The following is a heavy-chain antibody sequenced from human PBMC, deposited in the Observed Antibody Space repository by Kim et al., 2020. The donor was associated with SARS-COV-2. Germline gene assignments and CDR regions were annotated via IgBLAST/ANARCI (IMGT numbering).Heavy chain of an antibody. V-gene: IGHV3-53*01. CDR3: ARVRPPLSYSMDV. J-gene: IGHJ6*02. CDR1: GFIVSSYY. Sequence: GGSLRLSCAVSGFIVSSYYINWVRQAPGKGLEWVSIIYTGGNTDYADSVKGRFAISRDNSKNTVYLQMNSLRAEDSAVYYCARVRPPLSYSMDVWGQGTTVTVSS. CDR2: IYTGGNT.